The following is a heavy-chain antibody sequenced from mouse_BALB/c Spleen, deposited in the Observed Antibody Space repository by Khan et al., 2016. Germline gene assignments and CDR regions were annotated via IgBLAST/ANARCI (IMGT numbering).Heavy chain of an antibody. J-gene: IGHJ4*01. Sequence: QVQLMLSGAELVRPGSSVKISCKASGYAFSSYWMNWVKQRPGQGLEWIGQIYPGDGDTNYNGQVKGKATLTADKSSSTAYMQLSSLTSEDAAVYFCAKLTGTREAMDYWGQGTSVTVSS. CDR1: GYAFSSYW. D-gene: IGHD4-1*01. V-gene: IGHV1-80*01. CDR2: IYPGDGDT. CDR3: AKLTGTREAMDY.